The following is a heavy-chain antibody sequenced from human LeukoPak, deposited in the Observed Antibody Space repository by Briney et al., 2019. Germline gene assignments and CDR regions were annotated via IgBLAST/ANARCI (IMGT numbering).Heavy chain of an antibody. CDR2: ISPGDSYT. CDR1: GYSFTSYW. Sequence: GESLKISCKGSGYSFTSYWIGWVRQMPGKGLEWMGIISPGDSYTRYSPSFQGQVTISADKSISTAYLQWSSLKVSDTAMYYCATLSGCNRINCYTEGHFNNWGQGTLVTVSS. CDR3: ATLSGCNRINCYTEGHFNN. V-gene: IGHV5-51*01. D-gene: IGHD2-2*02. J-gene: IGHJ4*02.